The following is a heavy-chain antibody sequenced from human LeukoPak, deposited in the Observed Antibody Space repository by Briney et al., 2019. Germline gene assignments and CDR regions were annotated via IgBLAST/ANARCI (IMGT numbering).Heavy chain of an antibody. J-gene: IGHJ6*02. V-gene: IGHV1-2*04. CDR3: ARESSSWSGYGMDV. CDR1: GYSFTDYY. D-gene: IGHD6-13*01. CDR2: INPNSGGT. Sequence: ASVKVSCKASGYSFTDYYMHWVRQAPGQGLEWMGWINPNSGGTNYAQKFQGWVTMTRDTSISTAYMELSRLRSDDTAVYYCARESSSWSGYGMDVWGQGTTVTVSS.